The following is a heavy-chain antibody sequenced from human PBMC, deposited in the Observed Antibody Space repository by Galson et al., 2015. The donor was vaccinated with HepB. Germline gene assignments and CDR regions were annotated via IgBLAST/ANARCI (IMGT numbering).Heavy chain of an antibody. Sequence: SVKVSCKASGYTFTSYGISWVRQAPGQGLEWMGRINPNSGGTNYAQKFQGRVTMTRDTSISTAYMELSRLRSDDTAVYYCARVGYCSSTSCLNWFDPWGQGTLVTVSS. V-gene: IGHV1-2*06. CDR3: ARVGYCSSTSCLNWFDP. CDR1: GYTFTSYG. D-gene: IGHD2-2*03. J-gene: IGHJ5*02. CDR2: INPNSGGT.